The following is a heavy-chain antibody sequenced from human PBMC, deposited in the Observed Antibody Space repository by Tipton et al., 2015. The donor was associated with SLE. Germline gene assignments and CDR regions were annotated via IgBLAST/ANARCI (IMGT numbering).Heavy chain of an antibody. CDR3: ARDAAAGTGFAFDI. CDR2: IIPIFGTA. Sequence: QSGAEVKKPGSSVKVSCKASGGTFSSYAISWVRQAPGQGLEWMGGIIPIFGTANYAQKFQGGVTITTDESTSTAYMELSSLRSEDTAVYYCARDAAAGTGFAFDIWGQGTMVTVSS. J-gene: IGHJ3*02. CDR1: GGTFSSYA. V-gene: IGHV1-69*05. D-gene: IGHD6-13*01.